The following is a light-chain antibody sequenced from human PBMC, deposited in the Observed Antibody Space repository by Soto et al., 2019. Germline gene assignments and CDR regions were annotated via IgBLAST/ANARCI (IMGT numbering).Light chain of an antibody. Sequence: ASLGDTVTVTCRASQSVSGWLAWYQQKPGEAPKLLIYDASALPRGVPARFSGSGSGTKFTLTIASLQPDDFATYYCQQYETFSGTLGPGTKVDIK. V-gene: IGKV1-5*01. CDR3: QQYETFSGT. J-gene: IGKJ1*01. CDR2: DAS. CDR1: QSVSGW.